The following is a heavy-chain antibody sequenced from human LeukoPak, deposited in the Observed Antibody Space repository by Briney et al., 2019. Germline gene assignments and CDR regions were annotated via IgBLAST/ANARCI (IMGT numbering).Heavy chain of an antibody. D-gene: IGHD4-17*01. J-gene: IGHJ4*02. Sequence: PSETLSLTCAVYGGSFSGYYWSWIRQPPGKGLEWIGEINHSGSTNYNPSLKSRVTISVDTSKNQFSLKLSSVTAADTAVYYCARGGVTTPTYYFDYRGQGTLVTVSS. CDR1: GGSFSGYY. CDR3: ARGGVTTPTYYFDY. V-gene: IGHV4-34*01. CDR2: INHSGST.